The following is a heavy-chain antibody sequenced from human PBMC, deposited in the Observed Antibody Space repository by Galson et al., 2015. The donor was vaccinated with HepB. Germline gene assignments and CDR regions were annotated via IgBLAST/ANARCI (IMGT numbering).Heavy chain of an antibody. CDR2: ISAYNGNT. J-gene: IGHJ6*02. CDR1: GYTFTSYG. Sequence: SVKVSCKASGYTFTSYGISWVRQAPGQGLEWMGWISAYNGNTNYAQKLQGRVTMTTDTSTSTAYMELRSLRSDDTAVYYCAAPGIAAAGRYYYYYGMDVWGQGTTVTVSS. CDR3: AAPGIAAAGRYYYYYGMDV. D-gene: IGHD6-13*01. V-gene: IGHV1-18*01.